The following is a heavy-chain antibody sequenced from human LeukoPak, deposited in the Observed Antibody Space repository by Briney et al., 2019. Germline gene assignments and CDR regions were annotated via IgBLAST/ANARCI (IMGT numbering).Heavy chain of an antibody. CDR1: GYTFTSYA. V-gene: IGHV1-8*01. J-gene: IGHJ6*03. Sequence: ASVKVSCKASGYTFTSYAINWVRQATGPGLEWMGWMNPHSGNTGYAQKFQGRVTMTKNTSITTAYMELSSLRSEDTAVYYCARALSWTTESYYYMDVWGKGTTVTVSS. CDR3: ARALSWTTESYYYMDV. CDR2: MNPHSGNT. D-gene: IGHD3/OR15-3a*01.